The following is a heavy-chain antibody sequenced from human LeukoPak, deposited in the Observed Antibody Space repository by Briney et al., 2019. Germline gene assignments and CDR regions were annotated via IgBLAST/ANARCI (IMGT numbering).Heavy chain of an antibody. Sequence: GASVKVSCKASGYTFTGYYMHWVRQAPGQGLEWMGWINPNSGGTNYAQKFQGRVTMTRDTSISTAYMELSRLRSDDTAVYYCARDGKPWLVTSLFDYWGQETLVTVSS. CDR2: INPNSGGT. CDR1: GYTFTGYY. J-gene: IGHJ4*02. D-gene: IGHD6-19*01. CDR3: ARDGKPWLVTSLFDY. V-gene: IGHV1-2*02.